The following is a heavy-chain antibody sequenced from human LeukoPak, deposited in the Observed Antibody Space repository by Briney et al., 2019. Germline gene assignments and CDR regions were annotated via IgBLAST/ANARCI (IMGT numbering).Heavy chain of an antibody. J-gene: IGHJ4*02. D-gene: IGHD3-10*01. CDR1: GFTFSSSW. CDR3: ARGGRPDY. V-gene: IGHV3-7*01. Sequence: GGSLRLSCATSGFTFSSSWMSWVRQAPGKGLECVANIKEDGREKYYVDSVKGRFTISRDNAKNSLYRQMSSLRAEDTAVYYCARGGRPDYWGQGTLVTVSS. CDR2: IKEDGREK.